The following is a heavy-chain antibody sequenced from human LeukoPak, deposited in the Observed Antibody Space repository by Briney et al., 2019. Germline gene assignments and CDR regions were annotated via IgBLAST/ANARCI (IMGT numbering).Heavy chain of an antibody. Sequence: GASVKVSCKASGYTFTSYGISWVRQAPGQGLEWMGWISAYNGNTNYAQKLQGRVTMTTDTSTSTAYMELRSLRSDDTAVYYCARVWELLRVNWYFDLWGRGTLVTVSS. D-gene: IGHD1-26*01. V-gene: IGHV1-18*01. CDR1: GYTFTSYG. CDR2: ISAYNGNT. J-gene: IGHJ2*01. CDR3: ARVWELLRVNWYFDL.